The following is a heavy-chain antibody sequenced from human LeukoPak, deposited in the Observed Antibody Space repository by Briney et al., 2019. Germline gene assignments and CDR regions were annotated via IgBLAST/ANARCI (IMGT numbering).Heavy chain of an antibody. J-gene: IGHJ4*02. CDR2: IKQDGSEK. Sequence: GGSLRLSCAASGFTFSTYWMTWVRQAPGKGLEWVANIKQDGSEKYYVDSVKSRFTISKDNAKNSLYLQMNSLRAEDTAVYYCVRDFSLTRLERPFDYWGQGTLVTVSS. CDR1: GFTFSTYW. D-gene: IGHD1-1*01. V-gene: IGHV3-7*01. CDR3: VRDFSLTRLERPFDY.